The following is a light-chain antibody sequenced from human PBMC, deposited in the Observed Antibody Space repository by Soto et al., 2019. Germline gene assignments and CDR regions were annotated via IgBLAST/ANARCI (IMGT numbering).Light chain of an antibody. V-gene: IGKV1-5*01. J-gene: IGKJ1*01. CDR3: LQYNTYRA. CDR1: QSISSW. CDR2: DAS. Sequence: DIQMTQSPCTLSASVGDRVTITCRASQSISSWLAWYQQKPGKAPKLLIYDASNLDSGVPSRFSGSGSGTEFTLTISSLQADDFATYYCLQYNTYRAFGQGTKVDIK.